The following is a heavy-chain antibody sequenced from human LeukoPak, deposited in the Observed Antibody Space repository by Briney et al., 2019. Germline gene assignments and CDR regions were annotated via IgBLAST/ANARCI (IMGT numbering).Heavy chain of an antibody. CDR1: GGSISSSRYY. J-gene: IGHJ6*02. Sequence: PSETLSLTCTVSGGSISSSRYYWGWIRQPPGKGLQWIGSFYYSGSTYYNPSLKSRVTISVDTSKNQFSLKLSSVTAADTAVYYCARLSDTAIYYYGMDVWGQGTTVTVSS. D-gene: IGHD5-18*01. CDR3: ARLSDTAIYYYGMDV. V-gene: IGHV4-39*01. CDR2: FYYSGST.